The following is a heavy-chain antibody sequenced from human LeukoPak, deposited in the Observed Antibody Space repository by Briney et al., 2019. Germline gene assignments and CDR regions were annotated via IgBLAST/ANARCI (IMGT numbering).Heavy chain of an antibody. CDR1: GYTFTSYG. D-gene: IGHD6-13*01. CDR3: ARDGSDSSSWTNYYYYYMDV. J-gene: IGHJ6*03. Sequence: ASVKVSCKASGYTFTSYGISWVRQAPGQGLEWMGWISAYNGNTNYAQKLQGRVTMTTDTSTSTAYMELRSLRSDDTAVYYCARDGSDSSSWTNYYYYYMDVWGKGTTVTISS. CDR2: ISAYNGNT. V-gene: IGHV1-18*01.